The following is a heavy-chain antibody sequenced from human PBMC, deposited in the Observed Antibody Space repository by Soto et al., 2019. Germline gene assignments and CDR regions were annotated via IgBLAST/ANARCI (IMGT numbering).Heavy chain of an antibody. Sequence: GGSLRLSCAASGFTFSSYGMHWVRQAPGKGLEWVAVIWYDGSNKYYADSVKGRFTISRDNSKNTLYLQMNSLRAEDTAVYYCARPGSSSSYYYYYGMDVWGQGTTVTVSS. J-gene: IGHJ6*02. CDR1: GFTFSSYG. D-gene: IGHD6-6*01. CDR2: IWYDGSNK. V-gene: IGHV3-33*01. CDR3: ARPGSSSSYYYYYGMDV.